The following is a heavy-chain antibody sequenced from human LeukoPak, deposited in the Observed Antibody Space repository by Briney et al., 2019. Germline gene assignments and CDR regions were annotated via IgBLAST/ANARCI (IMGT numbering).Heavy chain of an antibody. CDR3: ARGPDIAVAGSYYYYGMDV. CDR1: GDSVSSNSAA. J-gene: IGHJ6*02. V-gene: IGHV6-1*01. Sequence: SQTLSLTCAISGDSVSSNSAAWNWIRQSPSRGLEWLGRTYYRSKWYNDYAVSVKSRITISPDTSKNQFSLQLNSVTPEDTAVYYCARGPDIAVAGSYYYYGMDVWGQGTTVTVSS. D-gene: IGHD6-19*01. CDR2: TYYRSKWYN.